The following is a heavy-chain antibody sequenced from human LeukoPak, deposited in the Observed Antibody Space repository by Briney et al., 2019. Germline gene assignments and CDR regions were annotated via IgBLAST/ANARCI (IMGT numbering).Heavy chain of an antibody. CDR1: GGSISSGGYY. CDR3: ARDRSSGYFDY. J-gene: IGHJ4*02. CDR2: IYYSGST. D-gene: IGHD3-22*01. Sequence: SETLSLTCTVSGGSISSGGYYWSWIRQHPRKGLEWIGYIYYSGSTYYNPSLKSRVTISVDTSKNQFSLKLSSVTAADTAVYYCARDRSSGYFDYWGQGTLVTVSS. V-gene: IGHV4-31*03.